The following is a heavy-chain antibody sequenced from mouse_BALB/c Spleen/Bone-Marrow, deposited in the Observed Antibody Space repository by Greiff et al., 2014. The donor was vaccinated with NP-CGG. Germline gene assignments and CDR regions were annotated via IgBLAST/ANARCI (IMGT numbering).Heavy chain of an antibody. CDR3: ARTGNYYGSSFDY. J-gene: IGHJ2*01. D-gene: IGHD1-1*01. V-gene: IGHV1-14*01. Sequence: EVQVVESGPELVKPGTSVKMSCKASGYTFTGYVIHWVKQKPGQGLEWIGYINPFNDGTKYNEKFKDKATLTSDKSSNTAYMELSSLTSEDSAVYYCARTGNYYGSSFDYWGQGTTLTVSS. CDR2: INPFNDGT. CDR1: GYTFTGYV.